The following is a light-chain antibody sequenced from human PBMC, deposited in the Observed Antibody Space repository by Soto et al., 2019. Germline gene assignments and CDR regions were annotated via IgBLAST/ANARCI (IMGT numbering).Light chain of an antibody. CDR1: QSVLYSSNNKNY. V-gene: IGKV4-1*01. Sequence: DIVLTQSPDSLAVSLGERATINCKSSQSVLYSSNNKNYLAWFQQKPGQPPKLLIYWASTRESGVPDRISVRGSRTAFTLAISSVQAEDVALYYCKQALSRVTFGGGTKVEIK. CDR2: WAS. CDR3: KQALSRVT. J-gene: IGKJ4*01.